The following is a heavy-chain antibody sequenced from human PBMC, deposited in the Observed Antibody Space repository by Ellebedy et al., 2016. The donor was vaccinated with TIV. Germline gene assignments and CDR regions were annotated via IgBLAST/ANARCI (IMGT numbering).Heavy chain of an antibody. Sequence: PGGSLRLSCAASGFTFSSYDMHWVRQAPGKGLEWVALISYDANNKYYADSVKGRFTISRDNSNKTLYLQMTSLRTEDTAVYYCAKERHPRHPRWMGPTYFDYWGQGTLVAVSS. D-gene: IGHD4-23*01. CDR1: GFTFSSYD. CDR3: AKERHPRHPRWMGPTYFDY. J-gene: IGHJ4*02. V-gene: IGHV3-30*18. CDR2: ISYDANNK.